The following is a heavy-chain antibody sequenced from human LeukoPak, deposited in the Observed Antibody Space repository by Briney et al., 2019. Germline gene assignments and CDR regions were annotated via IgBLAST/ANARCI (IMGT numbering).Heavy chain of an antibody. CDR1: GGSISSGGYY. D-gene: IGHD6-19*01. V-gene: IGHV4-31*03. Sequence: MPSETLSLTCTVSGGSISSGGYYWGWIRQHPGKGLEWIGYIYYSGSTYYNPSLKSRVTISVDTSKNQFSLKLSSVTAADTAVYYCARVVRVAGTALPFDYWGQGTLVTVSS. CDR2: IYYSGST. J-gene: IGHJ4*02. CDR3: ARVVRVAGTALPFDY.